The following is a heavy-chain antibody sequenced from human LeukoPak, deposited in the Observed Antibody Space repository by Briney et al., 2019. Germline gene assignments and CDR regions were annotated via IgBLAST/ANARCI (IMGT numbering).Heavy chain of an antibody. V-gene: IGHV1-8*01. CDR2: MNPNSGNT. Sequence: SVKVSCKASGYTFTSYDINWVRQATGQGLEWMGWMNPNSGNTGYAQKFQGRVTMTRNTSISTAYMELSSLRSEDTAVYYCASARDSGWDPFDYWGQGTLVTVSS. J-gene: IGHJ4*02. CDR1: GYTFTSYD. CDR3: ASARDSGWDPFDY. D-gene: IGHD6-19*01.